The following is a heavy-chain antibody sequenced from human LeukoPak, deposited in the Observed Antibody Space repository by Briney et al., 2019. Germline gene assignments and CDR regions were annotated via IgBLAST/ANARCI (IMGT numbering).Heavy chain of an antibody. V-gene: IGHV3-21*01. CDR1: GFTFSSYS. Sequence: GGSLRLSCAASGFTFSSYSMNWVRQAPGKGLEWVSSISSSSSYTYYADSVKGRFTISRDNAKNSLYLQMNSLRAEDTAVYYCARGGQWELPYYFDYWGQGTLVTVSS. CDR2: ISSSSSYT. J-gene: IGHJ4*02. CDR3: ARGGQWELPYYFDY. D-gene: IGHD1-26*01.